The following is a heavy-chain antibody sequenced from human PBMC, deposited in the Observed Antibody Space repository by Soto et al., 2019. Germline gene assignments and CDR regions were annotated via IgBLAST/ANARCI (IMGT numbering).Heavy chain of an antibody. J-gene: IGHJ4*02. CDR2: RYSGST. CDR3: ATTRGIAVGGSFDY. V-gene: IGHV4-39*01. CDR1: GVSISSKNFY. D-gene: IGHD6-19*01. Sequence: SGTLSLTCTVSGVSISSKNFYWVWIGQSPGKGLEWIGTRYSGSTFYSLSLKNRVTISVDTSKNQVSLKLRSVAAADTAIYYCATTRGIAVGGSFDYWGQGIQVTVSS.